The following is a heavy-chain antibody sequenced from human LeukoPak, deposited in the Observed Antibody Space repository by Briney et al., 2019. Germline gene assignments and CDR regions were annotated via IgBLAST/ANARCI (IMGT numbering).Heavy chain of an antibody. CDR2: ISSSSSYI. D-gene: IGHD6-13*01. CDR3: ATVRGASGSRWYFDY. Sequence: KTGGSLRLSCAASGFTFSSYSMNWVRQAPGKGLEWVSSISSSSSYIYYADSVKGRFTISRDNAKNSLYLQMNSLRAEDTAVYYCATVRGASGSRWYFDYWGQGTLVTVSS. J-gene: IGHJ4*02. CDR1: GFTFSSYS. V-gene: IGHV3-21*01.